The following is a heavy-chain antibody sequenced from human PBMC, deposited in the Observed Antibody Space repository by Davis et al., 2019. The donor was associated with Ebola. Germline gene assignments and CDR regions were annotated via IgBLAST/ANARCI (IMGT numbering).Heavy chain of an antibody. J-gene: IGHJ4*02. CDR3: ARHIGIMGVTTFNY. D-gene: IGHD1-26*01. CDR1: GFTFDDYA. Sequence: SLKISCAASGFTFDDYAMHWVRQAPGKGLEWVSGISWNSGDIGYADSVKGRFTISRDNAENSLFLQMNSLRAEDTAVYYCARHIGIMGVTTFNYWGQGTLVIVSS. CDR2: ISWNSGDI. V-gene: IGHV3-9*01.